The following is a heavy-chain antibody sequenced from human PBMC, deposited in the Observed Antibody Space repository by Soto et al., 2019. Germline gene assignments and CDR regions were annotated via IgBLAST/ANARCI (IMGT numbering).Heavy chain of an antibody. V-gene: IGHV1-69*13. Sequence: GASVKVSCKASGGSFGNSAINWVRQTPGQGLEWLGGFIPVYRTLNYAPKFQGRVTITADESTGTAYMTLSSLASDDTAVYYCATGVIWIGYFTVDSWGQGTRVTVSS. CDR3: ATGVIWIGYFTVDS. J-gene: IGHJ4*02. CDR1: GGSFGNSA. CDR2: FIPVYRTL. D-gene: IGHD3-3*01.